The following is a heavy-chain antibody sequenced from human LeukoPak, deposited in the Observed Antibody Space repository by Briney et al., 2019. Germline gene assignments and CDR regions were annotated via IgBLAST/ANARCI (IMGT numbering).Heavy chain of an antibody. CDR2: INAGNGNT. J-gene: IGHJ3*02. D-gene: IGHD6-19*01. V-gene: IGHV1-3*01. CDR3: ARGRWPRFSIAVATHRDAFDI. CDR1: GYTFTSYA. Sequence: GASVKVSCKASGYTFTSYAMHWVRQAPGQRLEWMGWINAGNGNTKYSQKFQGRVTITRDTSASTAYMELSSLRSEDTAVYYCARGRWPRFSIAVATHRDAFDIWGQGTMVTVSS.